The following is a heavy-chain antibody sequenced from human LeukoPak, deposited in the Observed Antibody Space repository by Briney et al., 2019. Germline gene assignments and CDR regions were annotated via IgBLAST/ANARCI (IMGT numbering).Heavy chain of an antibody. CDR2: IYTSGST. J-gene: IGHJ6*03. Sequence: SETLSLTCTVSGGSISSYYWSWIRQPAGKGLEWIGRIYTSGSTNYNPSLKSRVTMSVDTSKNQFSLKLSSVTAADTAVYYCARDEIFTFFGPEVYYMDVWGKGTTVTVSS. D-gene: IGHD3/OR15-3a*01. CDR3: ARDEIFTFFGPEVYYMDV. CDR1: GGSISSYY. V-gene: IGHV4-4*07.